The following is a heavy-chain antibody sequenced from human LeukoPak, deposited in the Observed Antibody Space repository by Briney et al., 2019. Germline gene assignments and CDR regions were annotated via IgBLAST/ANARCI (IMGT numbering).Heavy chain of an antibody. CDR2: IRTKATNYAP. D-gene: IGHD3-10*01. J-gene: IGHJ3*02. Sequence: GGSLRLSCAASGFTFSDSPMHWVRQASGKGLEWVGRIRTKATNYAPAYAASVKGRFTISRDNSKNTLYLQMNSLRAEDTAVYYCAKEVTLRYYGSGSTGGDAFDIWGQGTMVTVSS. V-gene: IGHV3-73*01. CDR3: AKEVTLRYYGSGSTGGDAFDI. CDR1: GFTFSDSP.